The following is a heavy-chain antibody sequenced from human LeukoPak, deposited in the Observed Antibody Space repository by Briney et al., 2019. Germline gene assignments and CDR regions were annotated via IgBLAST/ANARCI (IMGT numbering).Heavy chain of an antibody. D-gene: IGHD5-24*01. CDR3: AKDKGDGEYVDY. Sequence: GGSLRLSCAASGFTFSNYAMSWVRQAPGKGLEWVSLISGDGGSTYYGDSVKGRFTISRDNSKNSLYLEMNSLRIEDTGLYYCAKDKGDGEYVDYWGQGTLVTVSS. J-gene: IGHJ4*02. V-gene: IGHV3-43*02. CDR1: GFTFSNYA. CDR2: ISGDGGST.